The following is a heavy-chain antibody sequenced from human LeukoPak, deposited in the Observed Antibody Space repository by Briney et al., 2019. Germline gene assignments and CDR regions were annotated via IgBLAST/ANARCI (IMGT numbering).Heavy chain of an antibody. CDR1: GFTFSSYA. J-gene: IGHJ4*02. Sequence: SGGSLRLSCAASGFTFSSYAMSWVRQAPGKGLEWVSAISGSGGSTYYADSVKGRFTISRDNSKNTLYLQMNSLRAEDTAVYYCARAAYDFWSGYWELGYWGQGTLVTVSS. D-gene: IGHD3-3*01. CDR3: ARAAYDFWSGYWELGY. CDR2: ISGSGGST. V-gene: IGHV3-23*01.